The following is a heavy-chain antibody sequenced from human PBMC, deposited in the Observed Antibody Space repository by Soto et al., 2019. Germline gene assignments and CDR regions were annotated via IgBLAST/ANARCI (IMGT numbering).Heavy chain of an antibody. CDR3: ARDNNFVSIAAAGFDY. CDR1: GFTFSDYY. D-gene: IGHD6-13*01. CDR2: ISSSGSTI. V-gene: IGHV3-11*01. Sequence: GGSLRLSCAASGFTFSDYYMSWIRQAPGKGLEWVSYISSSGSTIYYADSVKGRFTISRDNAKNSLYLQMNSLRAEDTAVYYCARDNNFVSIAAAGFDYWGQGTLVTVSS. J-gene: IGHJ4*02.